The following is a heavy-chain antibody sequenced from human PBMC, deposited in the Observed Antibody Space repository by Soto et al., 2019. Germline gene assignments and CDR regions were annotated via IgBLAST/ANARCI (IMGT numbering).Heavy chain of an antibody. CDR3: ARRVGGPSPFDY. CDR1: GYTFTSYA. J-gene: IGHJ4*02. D-gene: IGHD2-2*01. CDR2: INAGNGNT. Sequence: ASVKVSCKASGYTFTSYAMHWVRQAPGQRLEWMGWINAGNGNTKYSQKFQGRVTITRDTPASTAYMELSSLRSEDTAVYYCARRVGGPSPFDYWGQGTLVTVSS. V-gene: IGHV1-3*01.